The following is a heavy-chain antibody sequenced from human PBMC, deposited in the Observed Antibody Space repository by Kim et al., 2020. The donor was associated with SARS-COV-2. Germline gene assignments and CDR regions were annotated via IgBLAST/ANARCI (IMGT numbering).Heavy chain of an antibody. CDR2: IIPIFGTA. CDR3: ARGEGTDCSSTSCPPRIAAAGTHHFDY. V-gene: IGHV1-69*13. D-gene: IGHD2-2*01. J-gene: IGHJ4*02. Sequence: SVKVSCKASGVTFSSYAISWVRQAPGQGLEWMGGIIPIFGTANYAQKFQGRVTITADESTSTAYMELSSLRSEDTAVYYCARGEGTDCSSTSCPPRIAAAGTHHFDYWGQGTLVTVSS. CDR1: GVTFSSYA.